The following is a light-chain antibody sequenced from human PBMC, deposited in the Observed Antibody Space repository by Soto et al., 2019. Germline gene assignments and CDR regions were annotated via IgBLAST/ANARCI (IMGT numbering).Light chain of an antibody. CDR1: QSVSSSY. CDR2: DAS. J-gene: IGKJ1*01. Sequence: EIVLTQSPGTLSLSPGERATLSCRASQSVSSSYLAWYQQKPGQAHRLLIYDASSRATGIPDRFSGSGSGTAFTLTISRLEPEDFAVYYCQQYGSAPQTFGQGTKVEIK. CDR3: QQYGSAPQT. V-gene: IGKV3-20*01.